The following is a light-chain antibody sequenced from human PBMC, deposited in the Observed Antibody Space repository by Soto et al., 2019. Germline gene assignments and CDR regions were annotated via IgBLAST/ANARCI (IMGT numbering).Light chain of an antibody. Sequence: QSALTQPASVSGSPGQSITISCTGTSSDVGGYNYVSWYQQHPGKAPKLMIYEVSNRPSGVSNRFSGSKSGNTASLTLSGLQAEDEADYYCSSYTSRSTLGVFGGGTQLTVL. J-gene: IGLJ3*02. CDR3: SSYTSRSTLGV. CDR1: SSDVGGYNY. CDR2: EVS. V-gene: IGLV2-14*01.